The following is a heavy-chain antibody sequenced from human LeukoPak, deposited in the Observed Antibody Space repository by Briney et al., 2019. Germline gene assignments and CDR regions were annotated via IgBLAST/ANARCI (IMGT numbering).Heavy chain of an antibody. J-gene: IGHJ4*02. CDR1: GFTFGDYA. V-gene: IGHV3-49*03. D-gene: IGHD2-15*01. CDR3: SRYCSGGSCFSDSDY. CDR2: IRSKAYGGTT. Sequence: GGSLRLSCTASGFTFGDYAMSWFRQAPGKGLEWVGFIRSKAYGGTTEYAASVKGRFTISRDDSKSIAYLQMNSLKTEDTAMYYCSRYCSGGSCFSDSDYWGQGTLVTVSS.